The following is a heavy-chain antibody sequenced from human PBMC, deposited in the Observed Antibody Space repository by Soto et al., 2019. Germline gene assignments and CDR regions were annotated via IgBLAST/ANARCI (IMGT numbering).Heavy chain of an antibody. CDR3: ARGSGSSSWIDYYYYGMDV. Sequence: PSETLSLTCAVSGGSISSSNWWSWVRQPPGKGLEWIGEIYHSGSTNYNPSLKSRVTISVDKSKNQFSLKLSSVTAADTAVYYCARGSGSSSWIDYYYYGMDVWGQGTTVT. J-gene: IGHJ6*02. CDR1: GGSISSSNW. V-gene: IGHV4-4*02. D-gene: IGHD6-13*01. CDR2: IYHSGST.